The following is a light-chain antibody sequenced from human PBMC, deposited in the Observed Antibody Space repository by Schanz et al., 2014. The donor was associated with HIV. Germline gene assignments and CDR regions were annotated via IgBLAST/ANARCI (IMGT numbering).Light chain of an antibody. CDR2: DVT. V-gene: IGLV2-11*01. Sequence: QSALTQPRSVSGSPGQSVTISCTGSNSDIGAYNYVSWYQHHPTKAPKLLLYDVTKRPSGVPDRFSGSTSGITASLTISGLQAEDEADYYCCSYAGDYSFYVFGTGTKLTVL. CDR3: CSYAGDYSFYV. J-gene: IGLJ1*01. CDR1: NSDIGAYNY.